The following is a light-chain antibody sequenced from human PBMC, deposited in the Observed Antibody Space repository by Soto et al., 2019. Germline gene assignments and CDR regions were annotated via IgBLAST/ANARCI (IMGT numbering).Light chain of an antibody. CDR2: KAS. CDR3: QQYNSYRRT. Sequence: DIQMTQSPSTLSASVGDRVTITCRASQSISWLAWYQQKPGKAPKLLIYKASSLESGVPSRFSGSGSGTEFTLTISSLQPDDFATYYCQQYNSYRRTFGQGTKVEIK. J-gene: IGKJ1*01. V-gene: IGKV1-5*03. CDR1: QSISW.